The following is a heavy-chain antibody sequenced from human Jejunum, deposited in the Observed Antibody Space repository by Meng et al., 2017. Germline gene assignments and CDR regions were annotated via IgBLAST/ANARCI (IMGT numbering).Heavy chain of an antibody. CDR2: INAGNGDT. V-gene: IGHV1-3*01. CDR3: ARVYCSSTSSQYYPDY. CDR1: GYTFTNYA. Sequence: ASVKVSCKASGYTFTNYAMHWVRQAPGQRLEWMGWINAGNGDTKYSQNFQGRVTITRDTSASTAYMELSSLGSEDTAVYYCARVYCSSTSSQYYPDYWGQGTLVTVSS. J-gene: IGHJ4*02. D-gene: IGHD2-2*01.